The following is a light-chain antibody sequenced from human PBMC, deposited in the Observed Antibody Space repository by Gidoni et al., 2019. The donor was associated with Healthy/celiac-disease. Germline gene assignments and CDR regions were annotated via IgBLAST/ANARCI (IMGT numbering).Light chain of an antibody. CDR3: QQYGSSPPRLT. J-gene: IGKJ4*01. CDR1: QSVSSSY. CDR2: GAS. Sequence: ELVLTQSPGTLSLSPGERATLSCRASQSVSSSYLAWYQQKPGQAPRLLIYGASSRATGIPDRFRGSGSGTDFTLTISRLEPEDCAVYYCQQYGSSPPRLTFGGGTKVEIK. V-gene: IGKV3-20*01.